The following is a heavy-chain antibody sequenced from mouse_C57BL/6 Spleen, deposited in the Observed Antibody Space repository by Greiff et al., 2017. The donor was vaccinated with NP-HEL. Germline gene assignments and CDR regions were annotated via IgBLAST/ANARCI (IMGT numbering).Heavy chain of an antibody. Sequence: EVQLQQSGTVLARPGASVKMSCKTSGYTFTSYWMHWVKQRPGQGLEWIGAIYPGNSDTSYNQKFKGKAKLTAVISTSTAYMELSSLTNEDSAVYYCTREGYYGGFAYWGQGTLVTVSA. CDR2: IYPGNSDT. V-gene: IGHV1-5*01. D-gene: IGHD1-1*01. CDR3: TREGYYGGFAY. CDR1: GYTFTSYW. J-gene: IGHJ3*01.